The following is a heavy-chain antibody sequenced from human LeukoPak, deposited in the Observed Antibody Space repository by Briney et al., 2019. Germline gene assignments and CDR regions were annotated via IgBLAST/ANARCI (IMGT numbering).Heavy chain of an antibody. D-gene: IGHD5-24*01. CDR3: GGDGHNQGDY. Sequence: GGSLRLSCAASGFTVSNNFMSWVRQAPGKGLEWVSVIYRGGTIYYADSVRGRFIIFRDNSTNTLSLQMMSLRGDDTAAVYCGGGDGHNQGDYWGQGTLVTVSS. J-gene: IGHJ4*02. CDR1: GFTVSNNF. CDR2: IYRGGTI. V-gene: IGHV3-53*01.